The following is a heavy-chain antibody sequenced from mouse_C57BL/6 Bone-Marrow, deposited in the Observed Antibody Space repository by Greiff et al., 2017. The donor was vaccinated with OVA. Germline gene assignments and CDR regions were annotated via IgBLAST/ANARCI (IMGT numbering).Heavy chain of an antibody. Sequence: VQLQQPGAELVKPGASVKLSCKASGYTFTSYWMHWVKQRPGQGLEWIGMIHPNSGSTNYNEKFKSKATLTVDKSSSTAYMQLSSLTSEDSAVYYCAGGYYYGSSSYWYFDVWGTGTTVTVSS. CDR3: AGGYYYGSSSYWYFDV. D-gene: IGHD1-1*01. J-gene: IGHJ1*03. CDR2: IHPNSGST. V-gene: IGHV1-64*01. CDR1: GYTFTSYW.